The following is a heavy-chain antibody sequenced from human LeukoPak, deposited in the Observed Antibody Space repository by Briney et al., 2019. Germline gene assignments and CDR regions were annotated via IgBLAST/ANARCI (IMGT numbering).Heavy chain of an antibody. CDR2: IRYDGSNK. CDR1: GFTFSSYG. V-gene: IGHV3-30*02. J-gene: IGHJ4*02. Sequence: PGGSLRLSCAASGFTFSSYGMHWVRQAPGKGLEGVAFIRYDGSNKYYADPVKGQFTISRDNSKNTLYLQMNSLRAEDTAVYYCAKDTIGDYIDYWGQGTLVTVSS. CDR3: AKDTIGDYIDY. D-gene: IGHD3-3*01.